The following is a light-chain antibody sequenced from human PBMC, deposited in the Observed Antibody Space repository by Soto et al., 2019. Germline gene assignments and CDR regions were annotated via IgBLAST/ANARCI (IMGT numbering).Light chain of an antibody. CDR1: PSNIGSNT. Sequence: QSVLTQPPSASGTPGQRVTISCSGSPSNIGSNTVSWYQQFSGSAPRLIMYGDYRRPSGVPDRFSGSKSGTSASLAISGLQSEDESIFSCAAWDDSLSGHVVFGGGTQLTVL. V-gene: IGLV1-44*01. CDR2: GDY. J-gene: IGLJ2*01. CDR3: AAWDDSLSGHVV.